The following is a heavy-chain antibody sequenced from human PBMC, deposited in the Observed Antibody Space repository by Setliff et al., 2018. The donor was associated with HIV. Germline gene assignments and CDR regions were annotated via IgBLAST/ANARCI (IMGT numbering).Heavy chain of an antibody. V-gene: IGHV4-39*02. J-gene: IGHJ4*02. CDR2: IYYTGNT. D-gene: IGHD2-21*02. CDR1: GGSISSSSHY. CDR3: AREGDGIDY. Sequence: NPSETLSLTCNVSGGSISSSSHYWGWIRQPPGRGLEWIAYIYYTGNTYNTPSLKSRLTISVDASKNQISLKLTSVTAADTAIYFCAREGDGIDYWGQGILVTVSS.